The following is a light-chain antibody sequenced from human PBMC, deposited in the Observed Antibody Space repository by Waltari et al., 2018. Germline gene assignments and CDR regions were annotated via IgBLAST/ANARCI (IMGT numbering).Light chain of an antibody. Sequence: ETVMTQSPATLSVSPGERASLSCRASQNVNNNLAWYQQKPGQVPRPLVYDASTRATGIPARFSGSGSGTEFTLTISSLQSEDFAVYYCQQYDNWPGTFGHGTKVEIK. CDR3: QQYDNWPGT. CDR2: DAS. CDR1: QNVNNN. J-gene: IGKJ1*01. V-gene: IGKV3-15*01.